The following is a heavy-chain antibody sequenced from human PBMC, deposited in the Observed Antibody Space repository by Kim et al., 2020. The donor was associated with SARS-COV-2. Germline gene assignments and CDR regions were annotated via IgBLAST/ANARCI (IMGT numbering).Heavy chain of an antibody. J-gene: IGHJ4*03. CDR1: GFTFGQYF. CDR3: AKASSRFDA. Sequence: GGSLRLSCAASGFTFGQYFMSWVRQSPGKEMEWLAYISAGGEYTDYGESVRGRFTISRDDAKSKLFLHMSDLSPEDTAVYFCAKASSRFDAWGRGTLVPV. CDR2: ISAGGEYT. V-gene: IGHV3-11*03.